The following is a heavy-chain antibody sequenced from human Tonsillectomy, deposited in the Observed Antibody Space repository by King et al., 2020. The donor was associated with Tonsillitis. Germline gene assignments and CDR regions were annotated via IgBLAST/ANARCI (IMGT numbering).Heavy chain of an antibody. V-gene: IGHV3-15*01. CDR3: GVGLGRTNGDY. J-gene: IGHJ4*02. Sequence: VQLVESGGGLVQPGGSLRLSCAASGFTFSDVWMTWARQAPGKGLEWVGRIKRHSEGVTTDYAAPVKGRITIARGDSKNTVYLQMSSLKIEDTAIYYCGVGLGRTNGDYWGQGTLVTVSS. CDR2: IKRHSEGVTT. CDR1: GFTFSDVW. D-gene: IGHD2-8*01.